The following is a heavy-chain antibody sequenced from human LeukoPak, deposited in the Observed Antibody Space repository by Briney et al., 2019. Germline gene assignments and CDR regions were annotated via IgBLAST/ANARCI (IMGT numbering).Heavy chain of an antibody. V-gene: IGHV1-69*13. J-gene: IGHJ5*02. D-gene: IGHD3-9*01. CDR2: IIPLVWTA. CDR3: ARDRRAPYCDILTGARLGRPFDP. CDR1: GGTFSSYA. Sequence: GASVKVSCQASGGTFSSYAISWVRQAAGQGRDWMGGIIPLVWTANYAQKFQGRVTITADESTSTAYMELSSLRSEDTAVYYCARDRRAPYCDILTGARLGRPFDPWGQGTLVTVSS.